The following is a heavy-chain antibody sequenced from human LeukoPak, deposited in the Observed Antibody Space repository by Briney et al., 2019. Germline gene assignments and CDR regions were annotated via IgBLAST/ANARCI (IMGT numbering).Heavy chain of an antibody. D-gene: IGHD5-24*01. CDR1: GFTFSSYA. Sequence: GGSLRLSCAASGFTFSSYAMSWVRQAPGKGLEWVSAISGSGSSTYYADSVKGRFTISRDNSKNALYLQMNSLRAEDTALYYCAKRDGYNSNPLKDWGQGTLVTVSS. CDR3: AKRDGYNSNPLKD. CDR2: ISGSGSST. V-gene: IGHV3-23*01. J-gene: IGHJ4*02.